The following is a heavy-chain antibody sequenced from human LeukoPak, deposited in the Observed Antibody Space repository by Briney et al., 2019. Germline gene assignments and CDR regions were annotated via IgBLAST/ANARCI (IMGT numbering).Heavy chain of an antibody. Sequence: ASVKVSCKASGYTFTGYYMHWVRQAPGQGLEWMGWINPNSGGTNYAQKFQGRVTMTRDTSISTAYMELSRLRADDTAVYYCARDQSNGYYINWFDRWGQGTLVTVSS. CDR2: INPNSGGT. V-gene: IGHV1-2*02. CDR1: GYTFTGYY. D-gene: IGHD3-22*01. J-gene: IGHJ5*02. CDR3: ARDQSNGYYINWFDR.